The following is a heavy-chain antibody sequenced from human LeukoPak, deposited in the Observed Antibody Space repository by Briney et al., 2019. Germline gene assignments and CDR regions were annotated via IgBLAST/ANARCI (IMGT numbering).Heavy chain of an antibody. CDR2: IHNTGST. CDR3: ARAQDSCSGSNCYGYFHH. V-gene: IGHV3-53*01. J-gene: IGHJ1*01. CDR1: GFIVSSND. D-gene: IGHD2-15*01. Sequence: GGSLRLSCAASGFIVSSNDMSWVRQAPGKGLEWVSVIHNTGSTHYVDSVRGRFSISRDNSKNALYLQMNSLRAEDTAVYFCARAQDSCSGSNCYGYFHHWGQGTLVIVSS.